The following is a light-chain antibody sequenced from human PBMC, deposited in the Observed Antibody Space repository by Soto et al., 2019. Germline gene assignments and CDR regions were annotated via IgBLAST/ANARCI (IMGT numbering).Light chain of an antibody. CDR3: AAWDDSLSAFYV. Sequence: QSVLTQPASASGTPGQRVTISCSGSSSNIGSNYVYWYQQLPGTAPKLLIYRNNQRPSGVPDRFSGSKSGTSASLAISGLRSEDEADYYCAAWDDSLSAFYVFGTGTKVTVL. V-gene: IGLV1-47*01. J-gene: IGLJ1*01. CDR1: SSNIGSNY. CDR2: RNN.